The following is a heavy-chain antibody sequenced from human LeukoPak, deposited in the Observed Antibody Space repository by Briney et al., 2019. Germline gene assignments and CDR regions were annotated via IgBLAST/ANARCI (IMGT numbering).Heavy chain of an antibody. CDR1: GGTFSNYA. D-gene: IGHD3-22*01. CDR3: ARGYYDGSDFEYFQH. CDR2: VIPIFSTA. V-gene: IGHV1-69*06. J-gene: IGHJ1*01. Sequence: SVKVSCKASGGTFSNYAIGWVRQAPGQGLEWMGGVIPIFSTANYAQKFQGRVTITADRSTSTAYMELSSLRSEDTAVYYCARGYYDGSDFEYFQHWGQGTLVTVSS.